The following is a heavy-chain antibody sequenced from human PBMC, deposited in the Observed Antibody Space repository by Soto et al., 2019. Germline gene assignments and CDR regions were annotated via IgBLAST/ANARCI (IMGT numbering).Heavy chain of an antibody. D-gene: IGHD5-12*01. J-gene: IGHJ1*01. CDR3: AREGDGYNAEYFQH. CDR2: INHSGST. CDR1: GGSFSGYY. Sequence: PSETLSLTCAVYGGSFSGYYWSWIRQPPGKGLEWIGEINHSGSTNYNPSLKSRVTISVDTSKNHFSLRLSSVTAADTAVYYCAREGDGYNAEYFQHWGQGTLVTVYS. V-gene: IGHV4-34*01.